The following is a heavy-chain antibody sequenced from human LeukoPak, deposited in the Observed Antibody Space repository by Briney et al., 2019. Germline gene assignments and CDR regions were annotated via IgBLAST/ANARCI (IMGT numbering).Heavy chain of an antibody. CDR3: ARDQGVVGATILDY. V-gene: IGHV1-46*01. Sequence: GASVKVSCKASGGTFSSYAISWVRQAPGQGLEWMGIINPSGGSTSYAQKFQGRVTMTRDMSTSTVYMDLSSLRSEDTAVYYCARDQGVVGATILDYWGQGTLVTVSS. CDR2: INPSGGST. D-gene: IGHD1-26*01. CDR1: GGTFSSYA. J-gene: IGHJ4*02.